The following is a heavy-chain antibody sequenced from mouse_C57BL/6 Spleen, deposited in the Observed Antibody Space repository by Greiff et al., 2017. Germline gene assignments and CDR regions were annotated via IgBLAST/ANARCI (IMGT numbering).Heavy chain of an antibody. J-gene: IGHJ3*01. CDR1: GYTFTDYY. V-gene: IGHV1-26*01. Sequence: VQLQQSGPELVKPGASVKISCKASGYTFTDYYMNWVKQSHGKSLEWIGDINPNNGGTSYNQKFKGKATLTVDKSSSTAYMELRSLTSEDSAVYYCARDYYDYEGFAYWGQGTLVTVSA. CDR2: INPNNGGT. D-gene: IGHD2-4*01. CDR3: ARDYYDYEGFAY.